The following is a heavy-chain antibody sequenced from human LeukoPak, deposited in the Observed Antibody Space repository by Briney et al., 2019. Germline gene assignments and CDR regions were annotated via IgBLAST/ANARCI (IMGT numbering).Heavy chain of an antibody. CDR1: GFTFDDYA. D-gene: IGHD1-14*01. J-gene: IGHJ3*02. V-gene: IGHV3-43*02. Sequence: GGXLXXSCAASGFTFDDYAMHWVRQAPGKGPEWVSYVTANGGTYYSDSVKGRFVISRDNSKNSLYLQMNILRPEDTALYYCAKILNPHAFDIRGQGTMVTVSS. CDR2: VTANGGT. CDR3: AKILNPHAFDI.